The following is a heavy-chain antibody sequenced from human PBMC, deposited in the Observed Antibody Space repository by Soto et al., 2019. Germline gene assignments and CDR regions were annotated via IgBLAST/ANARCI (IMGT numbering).Heavy chain of an antibody. CDR2: LSGSDANT. V-gene: IGHV3-23*01. CDR1: GFTLSNSV. D-gene: IGHD2-2*03. Sequence: PGGSLRLSCAASGFTLSNSVMSWVRQSPGKGLEWVSSLSGSDANTYYADSVKGRFAISRDNSENTLYLQMNSLRADDTAVYYCAKPLRGGNMDMIFDAWGQGTLVTVSS. CDR3: AKPLRGGNMDMIFDA. J-gene: IGHJ4*02.